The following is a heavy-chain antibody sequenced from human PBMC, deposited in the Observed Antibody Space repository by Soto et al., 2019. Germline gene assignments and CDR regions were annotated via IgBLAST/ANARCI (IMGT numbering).Heavy chain of an antibody. CDR3: ATSRDTTGYFDH. D-gene: IGHD1-1*01. Sequence: QVQLVPSGAEVRKPGSSVKVSCKASGGTFSSSGINWVRQAPGQGLEWIGGIIPLSGTSSHAQKLQGRVTITADESTGTVNMELGSLTSDDTAVYYCATSRDTTGYFDHWGQGTLVTVSS. J-gene: IGHJ4*02. CDR1: GGTFSSSG. V-gene: IGHV1-69*01. CDR2: IIPLSGTS.